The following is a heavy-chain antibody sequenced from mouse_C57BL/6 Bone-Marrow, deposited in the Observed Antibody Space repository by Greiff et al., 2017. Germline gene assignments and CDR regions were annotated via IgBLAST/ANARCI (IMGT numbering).Heavy chain of an antibody. Sequence: QVQLQQPGAELVKPGASVKMSCKASGYTFTSYWITWVKQRPGQGLVWIGDIYPGSGSTNYNEKFKSKATLTVDTSSSTAYMQLSSLTSEDSAVYYCARRYYGSGLFAYWGQGTLVTVSA. J-gene: IGHJ3*01. D-gene: IGHD1-1*01. CDR3: ARRYYGSGLFAY. V-gene: IGHV1-55*01. CDR1: GYTFTSYW. CDR2: IYPGSGST.